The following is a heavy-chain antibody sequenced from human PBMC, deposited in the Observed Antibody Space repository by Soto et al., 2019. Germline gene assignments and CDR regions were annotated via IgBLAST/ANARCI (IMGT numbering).Heavy chain of an antibody. Sequence: PGESLKISCKGSGYSFTSYWIGWVRQMPGKGLEWMGIIYPGDSDTRYSPSFQGQVTISADKSISTAYLQWSSLKASDTAMYYCARGYYDILTGYYTPNWFDPWGQGTLVTVSS. D-gene: IGHD3-9*01. V-gene: IGHV5-51*01. CDR1: GYSFTSYW. J-gene: IGHJ5*02. CDR2: IYPGDSDT. CDR3: ARGYYDILTGYYTPNWFDP.